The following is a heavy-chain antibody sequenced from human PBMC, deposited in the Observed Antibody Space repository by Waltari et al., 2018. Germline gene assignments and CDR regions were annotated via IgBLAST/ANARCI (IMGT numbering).Heavy chain of an antibody. CDR1: GYNFVTYG. CDR2: GSGYKGDR. J-gene: IGHJ5*02. CDR3: ARRRGEWFDP. V-gene: IGHV1-18*01. Sequence: QVQLVQSGPEVKPPGASVKISCKASGYNFVTYGIAWVRQAPGQGLEWLGWGSGYKGDRSYAQKFQGRITMTTDTSTSTAYSELWSLKSDDTAVYYCARRRGEWFDPWGQGTPVTVSS.